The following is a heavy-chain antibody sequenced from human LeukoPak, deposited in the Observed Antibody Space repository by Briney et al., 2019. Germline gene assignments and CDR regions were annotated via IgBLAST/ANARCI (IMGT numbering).Heavy chain of an antibody. CDR2: IYPGDSDT. Sequence: GGALKISCKGSGYHFTSYWIGWVRQMPGKGLEWMGIIYPGDSDTRYSPSFQGQVTISADKSISTAYLQWSSLKASDTAMYYCARGEGVVPAAIFAPYFDYWGQGTLVTVSS. CDR3: ARGEGVVPAAIFAPYFDY. D-gene: IGHD2-2*01. V-gene: IGHV5-51*01. J-gene: IGHJ4*02. CDR1: GYHFTSYW.